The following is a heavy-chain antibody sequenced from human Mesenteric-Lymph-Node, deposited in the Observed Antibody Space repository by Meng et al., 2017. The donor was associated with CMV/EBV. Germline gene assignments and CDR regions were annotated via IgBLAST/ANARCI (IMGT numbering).Heavy chain of an antibody. V-gene: IGHV1-2*06. D-gene: IGHD3-10*01. CDR3: ARSLRGSGTENDY. Sequence: KASGYTFTDSYMCWVRQAPGHGLEWMGRINPGAGGTNYAREFQDRVTMTRDTSISTAYIELSRLTSDDTAVYYCARSLRGSGTENDYWGQGTLVTVSS. CDR2: INPGAGGT. CDR1: GYTFTDSY. J-gene: IGHJ4*02.